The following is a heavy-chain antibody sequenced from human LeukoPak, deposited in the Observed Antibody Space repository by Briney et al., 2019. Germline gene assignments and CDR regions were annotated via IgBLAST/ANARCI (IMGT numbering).Heavy chain of an antibody. CDR2: INPNSGGT. D-gene: IGHD3-3*01. Sequence: ASVKVSCKASGYTFTGYYMHWVRQAPGQGLEWMGWINPNSGGTNYAQKFQGRVTMTRDTSISTAYMELSRLRSDDTAVYYCARDGGYDFWSGYYEASINWFGPWGQGTLVTVSS. CDR1: GYTFTGYY. CDR3: ARDGGYDFWSGYYEASINWFGP. J-gene: IGHJ5*02. V-gene: IGHV1-2*02.